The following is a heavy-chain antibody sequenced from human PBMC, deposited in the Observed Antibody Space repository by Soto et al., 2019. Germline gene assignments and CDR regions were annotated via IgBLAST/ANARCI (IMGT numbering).Heavy chain of an antibody. CDR2: IRNKAKSYTT. V-gene: IGHV3-72*01. CDR1: GFTFSDHY. Sequence: EVQLVESGGGLVQPGGSLRLSCAASGFTFSDHYMDWVRQAPGKGLEWVGRIRNKAKSYTTEYAASVRGRFTISRDDSKSSLYLQMNSLKTEDAAVYYGGDVTVAGPSGYWGQGTLVTVSS. D-gene: IGHD6-19*01. CDR3: GDVTVAGPSGY. J-gene: IGHJ4*02.